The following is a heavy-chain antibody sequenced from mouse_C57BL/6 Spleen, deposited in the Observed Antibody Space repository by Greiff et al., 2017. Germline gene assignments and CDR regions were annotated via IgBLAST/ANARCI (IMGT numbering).Heavy chain of an antibody. Sequence: QVQLKESGPELVKPGASVKISCKASGYAFSSSWMNWVKQRPGKGLEWIGRIYPGDGDTNYNGKFKGKATLTADKSSSTAYMQLSSLTSEDSAVYFCARSRGIGSNWYFDVWGTGTTVTVSS. D-gene: IGHD2-14*01. V-gene: IGHV1-82*01. CDR3: ARSRGIGSNWYFDV. J-gene: IGHJ1*03. CDR2: IYPGDGDT. CDR1: GYAFSSSW.